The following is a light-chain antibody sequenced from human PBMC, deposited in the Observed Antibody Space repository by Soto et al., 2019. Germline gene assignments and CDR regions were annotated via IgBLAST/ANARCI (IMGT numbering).Light chain of an antibody. CDR2: DAS. V-gene: IGKV3-20*01. J-gene: IGKJ4*01. CDR3: QQYGRSPVLA. Sequence: EIVLTQSPGTLSLSPGERATLSCRASQSVSSSYLAWHQQKAREPPILLIYDASIRATDIPDRCSSSGSGTDFSIPISSLEPEEFAVYYCQQYGRSPVLAFGEGTKVEI. CDR1: QSVSSSY.